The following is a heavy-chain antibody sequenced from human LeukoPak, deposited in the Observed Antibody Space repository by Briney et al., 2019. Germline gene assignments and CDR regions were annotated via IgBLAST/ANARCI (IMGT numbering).Heavy chain of an antibody. D-gene: IGHD3-10*01. CDR1: GGSISSYY. Sequence: SETLSLTCTVSGGSISSYYWSWIRQPPGKGLECIGYIHYTGSHNYNPSLKSRATISVETSKNQFSLKLKSVTAADTAVYYCARGGYYGSGNDFRFDPWGQGTLVTVSS. CDR2: IHYTGSH. J-gene: IGHJ5*02. CDR3: ARGGYYGSGNDFRFDP. V-gene: IGHV4-59*01.